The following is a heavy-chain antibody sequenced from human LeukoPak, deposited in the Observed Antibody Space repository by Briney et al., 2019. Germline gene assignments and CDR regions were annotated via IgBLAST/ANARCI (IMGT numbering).Heavy chain of an antibody. V-gene: IGHV4-59*01. D-gene: IGHD3-22*01. CDR1: GGSISSYY. CDR2: IYYSGST. J-gene: IGHJ4*02. Sequence: SETLSLTCTVSGGSISSYYWSWIWQPPGKGLEWIGYIYYSGSTNYNPSLTSRVTISVDTSKNQFSLKLSSVTAADTAVYYCAREHYYDSSGFVWGQGTLVTVSS. CDR3: AREHYYDSSGFV.